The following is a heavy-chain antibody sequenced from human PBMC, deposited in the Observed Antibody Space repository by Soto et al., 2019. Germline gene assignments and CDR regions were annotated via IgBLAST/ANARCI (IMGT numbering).Heavy chain of an antibody. V-gene: IGHV1-24*01. CDR1: GYTLTELS. J-gene: IGHJ6*02. CDR2: FDPEDGET. CDR3: ATDLGYGSGTPYYYYGMDV. D-gene: IGHD3-10*01. Sequence: GASVKVSCKVSGYTLTELSMHWVRQAPGKGLEWMGGFDPEDGETIYAQKFQGRVTMTEDTSTDTAYMELSSLRSEDTAVYYCATDLGYGSGTPYYYYGMDVWGQGTTVTVSS.